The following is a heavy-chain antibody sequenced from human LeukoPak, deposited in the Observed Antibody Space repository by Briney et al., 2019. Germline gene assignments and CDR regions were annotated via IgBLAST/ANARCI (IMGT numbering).Heavy chain of an antibody. J-gene: IGHJ4*02. Sequence: GGSLRLSCAASGFTVSSYGMSWVRQAPGKGPEWVSLISGSGGSTYYADSVKGRFTISRDNSKNTLYLQMNSLRAEDTGVYYCAGSGWQVYLDYWGQGALVTVSS. CDR3: AGSGWQVYLDY. D-gene: IGHD6-19*01. CDR2: ISGSGGST. V-gene: IGHV3-23*01. CDR1: GFTVSSYG.